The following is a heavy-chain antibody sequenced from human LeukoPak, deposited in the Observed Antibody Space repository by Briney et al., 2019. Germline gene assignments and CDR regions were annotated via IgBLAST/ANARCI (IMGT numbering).Heavy chain of an antibody. J-gene: IGHJ5*02. D-gene: IGHD1-26*01. CDR3: ARVDLRGSQYNWFDP. V-gene: IGHV1-69*02. CDR2: ITPVIDVS. CDR1: GGSLNSHI. Sequence: SVKVSCKASGGSLNSHIFTWVRQAPGQGLEWMGKITPVIDVSKYAQKFQGRLTITADKSTATVYMELSGLKSDDTAVYYCARVDLRGSQYNWFDPWGQGTLVTVSS.